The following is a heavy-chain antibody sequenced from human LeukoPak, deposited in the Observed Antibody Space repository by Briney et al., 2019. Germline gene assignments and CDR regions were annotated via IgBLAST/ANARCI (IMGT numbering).Heavy chain of an antibody. V-gene: IGHV3-23*01. CDR2: ISGSGGST. CDR1: GFTFSSYA. Sequence: QAGGSLRLSCAASGFTFSSYAMSWVRQAPGKGLEWVSAISGSGGSTYYADSVKGRFTISRDNSKNTLYLQMNSLRAEDTVVYYCAKAPPNVLLWSGELLSVFDYWGQGTLVTVSS. D-gene: IGHD3-10*01. CDR3: AKAPPNVLLWSGELLSVFDY. J-gene: IGHJ4*02.